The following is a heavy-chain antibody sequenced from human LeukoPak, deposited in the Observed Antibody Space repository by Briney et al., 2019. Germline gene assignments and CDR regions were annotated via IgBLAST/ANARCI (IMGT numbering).Heavy chain of an antibody. CDR2: ISGSGTII. D-gene: IGHD4-17*01. CDR1: GFSFSSYG. CDR3: ARGHGDWPGNYFDH. J-gene: IGHJ4*02. Sequence: GGSLRLSCAAFGFSFSSYGMNWFRQAQGKGLEWVSSISGSGTIINYGDSVKGRFSSSRDNFNNALYLQIYSLRVEDAAVYYCARGHGDWPGNYFDHWGLGTLVSVSS. V-gene: IGHV3-23*01.